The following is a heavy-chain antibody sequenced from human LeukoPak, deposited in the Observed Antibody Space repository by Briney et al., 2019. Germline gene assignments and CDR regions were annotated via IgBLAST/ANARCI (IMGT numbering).Heavy chain of an antibody. J-gene: IGHJ3*02. Sequence: PSETLSLTCAVYGGSFSGYYWSWLRQPPGKGLEWIGEINHSGSTNYNPSLKSRVTISVDTSKNQFSLKLSSVTAADTAVYYCAREGSGSYPDAFDIWGQGTMVTVSS. V-gene: IGHV4-34*01. D-gene: IGHD1-26*01. CDR2: INHSGST. CDR1: GGSFSGYY. CDR3: AREGSGSYPDAFDI.